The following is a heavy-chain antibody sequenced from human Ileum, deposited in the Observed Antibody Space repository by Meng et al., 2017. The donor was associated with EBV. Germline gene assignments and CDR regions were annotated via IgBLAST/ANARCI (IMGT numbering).Heavy chain of an antibody. CDR1: GFSLSTHGVG. J-gene: IGHJ5*01. V-gene: IGHV2-5*01. Sequence: QITLKETPPPLVKPTHTLTPTCTLSGFSLSTHGVGVGWIRQPPRQAREWLAMIYAQGDKHDSPSPTSRLTITKNPSTNQVVPTMTYMDSVDTATYYCALRPRQLLRGWFDSWGQGALVTVSS. CDR2: IYAQGDK. CDR3: ALRPRQLLRGWFDS. D-gene: IGHD6-13*01.